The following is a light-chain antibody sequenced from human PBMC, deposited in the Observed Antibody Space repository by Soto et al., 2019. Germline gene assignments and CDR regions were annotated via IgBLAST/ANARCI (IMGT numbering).Light chain of an antibody. CDR1: QSVSSN. V-gene: IGKV3-15*01. Sequence: EIVMTQSPATLSVSPGERATLSCRASQSVSSNLAWYQQKPGQPPRLLIYGASTRATGIPARFSGSGSGTEVTLTISSLQSEDFAVYYCQQYNNWPPWTFGQGTQVEIK. J-gene: IGKJ1*01. CDR2: GAS. CDR3: QQYNNWPPWT.